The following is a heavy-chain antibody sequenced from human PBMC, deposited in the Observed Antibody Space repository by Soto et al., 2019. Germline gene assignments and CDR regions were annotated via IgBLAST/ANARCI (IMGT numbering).Heavy chain of an antibody. CDR1: GGSISSSNW. CDR2: IYHSGST. J-gene: IGHJ4*02. V-gene: IGHV4-4*02. CDR3: ARVDVAGPRVDY. D-gene: IGHD6-19*01. Sequence: QVQLQESGPGLVKPSGTLSLTCAVSGGSISSSNWWSWVRQPPGKGLEWIGEIYHSGSTNYNPSLKRRVTISRDKSKNQFYLKLSSVPAAETVVYYCARVDVAGPRVDYWGQGTLVTVSS.